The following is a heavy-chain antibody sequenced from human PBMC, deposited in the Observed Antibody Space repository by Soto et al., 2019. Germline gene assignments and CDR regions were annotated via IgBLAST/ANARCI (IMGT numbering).Heavy chain of an antibody. Sequence: ASVKVSCKASGGTFSSYTISWVRQAPGQGLEWMGRIIPILGIANYAQKFQGRVTIAADTSASTAYMELSSLRSEDTAVYYCARAWVVVTAPDYWGQGTLVTVSS. CDR2: IIPILGIA. V-gene: IGHV1-69*02. D-gene: IGHD2-21*02. CDR1: GGTFSSYT. CDR3: ARAWVVVTAPDY. J-gene: IGHJ4*02.